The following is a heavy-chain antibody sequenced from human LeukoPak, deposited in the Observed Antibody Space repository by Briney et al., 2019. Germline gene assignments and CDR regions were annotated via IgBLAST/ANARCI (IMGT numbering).Heavy chain of an antibody. D-gene: IGHD3-10*01. CDR3: ARAVGPYDY. CDR2: INPDGSDK. J-gene: IGHJ4*02. Sequence: GGSLRLSCAVSGFSFSSYWMSWVRQAPGKGLEWVANINPDGSDKYYVDSVKGRFTISRDNAKNSLYLQMSSLRAEDTAVYFCARAVGPYDYWGQGTLVTVSS. V-gene: IGHV3-7*02. CDR1: GFSFSSYW.